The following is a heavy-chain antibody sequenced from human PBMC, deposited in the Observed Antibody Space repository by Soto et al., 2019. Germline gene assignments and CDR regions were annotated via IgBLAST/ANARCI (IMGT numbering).Heavy chain of an antibody. CDR1: GYTFTNYG. V-gene: IGHV1-18*01. CDR2: ISAYNGNT. D-gene: IGHD1-20*01. CDR3: AWTITSPDQLDI. Sequence: ASVKVSCKASGYTFTNYGISWVRQAPGQGLEWMGWISAYNGNTDYVQKLQGRVTMTTDTSTSTAYMELRRLRSDDTAVYYCAWTITSPDQLDIWCQGAMVTVSS. J-gene: IGHJ6*02.